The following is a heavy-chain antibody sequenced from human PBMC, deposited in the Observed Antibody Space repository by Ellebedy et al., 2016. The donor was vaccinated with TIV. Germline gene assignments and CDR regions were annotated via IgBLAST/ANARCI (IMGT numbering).Heavy chain of an antibody. V-gene: IGHV4-34*01. CDR2: INHSGST. Sequence: SETLSLTCAVYGGSFSGYYWSWIRQPPGKGLEWIGEINHSGSTNYNPSLKSRVTISVDTSKNQFSLKLSSVTAADTAVYYCARGRYNWNYWGQGTLVTVSS. J-gene: IGHJ4*02. D-gene: IGHD1-20*01. CDR3: ARGRYNWNY. CDR1: GGSFSGYY.